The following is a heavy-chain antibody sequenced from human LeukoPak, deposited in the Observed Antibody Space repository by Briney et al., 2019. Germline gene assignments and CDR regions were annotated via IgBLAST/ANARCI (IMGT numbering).Heavy chain of an antibody. V-gene: IGHV3-21*01. CDR1: GFTFSSYS. D-gene: IGHD6-13*01. CDR3: ASRLYSSSSVDY. Sequence: PGGSLRLSCAASGFTFSSYSMNWVRQAPGKGLEWVSSISSSSSYIYYADSVKGRFTISRDNAKNLLYLQMNSLRAEATAVYYCASRLYSSSSVDYWGQGTLVTVSS. CDR2: ISSSSSYI. J-gene: IGHJ4*02.